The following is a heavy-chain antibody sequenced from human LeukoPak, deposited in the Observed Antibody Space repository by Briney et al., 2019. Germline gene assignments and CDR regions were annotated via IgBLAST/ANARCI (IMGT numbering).Heavy chain of an antibody. CDR1: GFTFDDYG. CDR3: ARADYDRSGEDANAEYFQH. J-gene: IGHJ1*01. V-gene: IGHV3-20*04. CDR2: INWNGGST. D-gene: IGHD3-22*01. Sequence: GGSLRLSCAASGFTFDDYGMSWVRQVPGKGLEWVTGINWNGGSTGSADSVKGRFTISRDNAKNSLYLQMNSLRAEDTAIYYCARADYDRSGEDANAEYFQHWGQGTLVTVSS.